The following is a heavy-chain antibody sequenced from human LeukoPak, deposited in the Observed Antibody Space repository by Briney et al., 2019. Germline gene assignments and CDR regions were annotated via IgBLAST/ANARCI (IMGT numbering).Heavy chain of an antibody. CDR3: ARVGDGQWLVSYFDY. V-gene: IGHV3-7*01. CDR2: IKQDGSEK. Sequence: GGSLRLSCAASGFTFSSYWMSWVRQAPGKGLEWVASIKQDGSEKYYVDSVKGRFTISRDNAKNSLYLQMNSLRAEDTAVYYCARVGDGQWLVSYFDYWGQGTLVTVSS. CDR1: GFTFSSYW. D-gene: IGHD6-19*01. J-gene: IGHJ4*02.